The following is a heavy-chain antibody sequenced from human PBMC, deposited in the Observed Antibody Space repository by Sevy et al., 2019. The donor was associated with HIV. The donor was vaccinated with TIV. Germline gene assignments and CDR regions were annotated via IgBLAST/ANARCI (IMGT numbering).Heavy chain of an antibody. J-gene: IGHJ6*02. V-gene: IGHV3-11*01. CDR2: ISSSGSTI. CDR3: AREGVTIFGVVIISVAGMDV. CDR1: GFTISDYY. Sequence: GGSLRLSCAASGFTISDYYMSWIRQAPGKGLEWVSYISSSGSTIYYADSVKGRFTISRDNAKNSLYLQMNSLRAEDTAVYYCAREGVTIFGVVIISVAGMDVWGQGTTVTVSS. D-gene: IGHD3-3*01.